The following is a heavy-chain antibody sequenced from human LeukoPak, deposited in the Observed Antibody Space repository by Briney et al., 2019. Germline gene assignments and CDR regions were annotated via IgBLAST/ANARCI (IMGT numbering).Heavy chain of an antibody. CDR3: ARRGASGNWFNP. Sequence: SETLSLTCAVYGGSFSGYYWSWIRQPPGKGLEWIGYIYTSGSTNYNPSLKSRVTISVDTSKNQFSLKLSSVTAADTAVYYCARRGASGNWFNPWGQGTLVTVSS. J-gene: IGHJ5*02. V-gene: IGHV4-4*09. CDR2: IYTSGST. D-gene: IGHD1-26*01. CDR1: GGSFSGYY.